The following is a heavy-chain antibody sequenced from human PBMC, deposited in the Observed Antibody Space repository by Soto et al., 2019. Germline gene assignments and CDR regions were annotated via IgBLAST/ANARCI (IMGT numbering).Heavy chain of an antibody. D-gene: IGHD5-18*01. CDR3: ARDYSYGIFGY. V-gene: IGHV1-18*01. Sequence: QVQLVQSGAEVKKPGASVKVSCKASGYNFTSYGISWVRQAPGQGLELMGWITTYNGNTNSAQKFQGRVTMTTDTSTSIAYMELRSLRSDDTAVYYCARDYSYGIFGYWGQGTLVTVSS. CDR2: ITTYNGNT. J-gene: IGHJ4*02. CDR1: GYNFTSYG.